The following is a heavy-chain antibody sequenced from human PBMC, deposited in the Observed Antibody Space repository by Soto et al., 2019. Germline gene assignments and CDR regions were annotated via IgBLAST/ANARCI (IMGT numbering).Heavy chain of an antibody. CDR1: GYTFPSYA. D-gene: IGHD3-10*01. V-gene: IGHV1-18*01. CDR3: ARSGAPAGY. CDR2: ISAYSGNT. Sequence: QVQLVPSGAEVKKPGASVKVSCKASGYTFPSYAISWVRQAPGQGLDGMGWISAYSGNTNYAQTLQGRVTMTTDTPTTTAYMELRSLRSDDTAVYYCARSGAPAGYWGQGTLVTVSS. J-gene: IGHJ4*02.